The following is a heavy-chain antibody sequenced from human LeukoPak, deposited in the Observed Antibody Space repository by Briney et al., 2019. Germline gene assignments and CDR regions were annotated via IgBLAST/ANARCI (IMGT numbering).Heavy chain of an antibody. CDR3: ARDSIAAAGNFDY. J-gene: IGHJ4*02. CDR1: GGTFSSYA. Sequence: ASVKVSCKASGGTFSSYAISWVRQAPGQGLEWMGGIIPIFGTANYAQKFQGRVTMTRDTSISTAYMELSRLRSDDTAVYYCARDSIAAAGNFDYWGQGTLVTVSS. V-gene: IGHV1-69*05. CDR2: IIPIFGTA. D-gene: IGHD6-13*01.